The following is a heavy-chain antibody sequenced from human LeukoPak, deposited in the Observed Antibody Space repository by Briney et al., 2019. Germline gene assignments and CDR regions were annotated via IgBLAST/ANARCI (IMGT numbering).Heavy chain of an antibody. J-gene: IGHJ4*02. CDR3: ARSGSGYSYGYAY. D-gene: IGHD5-18*01. V-gene: IGHV5-51*01. Sequence: GESLKISCKVSGYSFTNYWIAWVRQLPGKGLEWMGIIYPGDSDTKYSPSFQGQLTMSADKSTTTAYLQSSSLKASDTAMYYCARSGSGYSYGYAYWGQGTLVTVSS. CDR2: IYPGDSDT. CDR1: GYSFTNYW.